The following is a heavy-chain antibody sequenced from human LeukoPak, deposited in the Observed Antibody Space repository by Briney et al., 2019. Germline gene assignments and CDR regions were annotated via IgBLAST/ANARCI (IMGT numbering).Heavy chain of an antibody. CDR3: ARDPYYYGSGSSFGFDP. V-gene: IGHV1-8*01. D-gene: IGHD3-10*01. CDR1: GYTFTSYD. J-gene: IGHJ5*02. CDR2: MNPNSGNT. Sequence: ASVKVSCKASGYTFTSYDINWVRQATGQGLEWMGWMNPNSGNTGYAQKFQGRVTMTRNTSISTAYMELSSLRSEDTAVYYCARDPYYYGSGSSFGFDPWGQGTLVTVSS.